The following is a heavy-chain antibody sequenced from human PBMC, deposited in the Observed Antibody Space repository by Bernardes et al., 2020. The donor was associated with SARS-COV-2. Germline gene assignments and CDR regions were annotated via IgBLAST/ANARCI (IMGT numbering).Heavy chain of an antibody. CDR3: ARDQIAVAGTSYYYGMDV. CDR1: GFTFSDYY. CDR2: ISSSGSTI. Sequence: GGSLRLSCAASGFTFSDYYMSWIRQAPGKGLEWVSYISSSGSTIYYADSVKGRFTISRDNAKNSLYLQMNSLRAEDTAVYYCARDQIAVAGTSYYYGMDVWGQGTTVTVSS. J-gene: IGHJ6*02. D-gene: IGHD6-19*01. V-gene: IGHV3-11*01.